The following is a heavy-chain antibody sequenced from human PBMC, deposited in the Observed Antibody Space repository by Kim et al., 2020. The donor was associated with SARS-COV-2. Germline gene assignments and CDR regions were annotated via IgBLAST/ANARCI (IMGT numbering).Heavy chain of an antibody. J-gene: IGHJ6*03. V-gene: IGHV3-66*04. CDR3: ARQTWGFYYYYMDV. D-gene: IGHD1-26*01. CDR1: GFTVTSSY. Sequence: GGSLRLSCAASGFTVTSSYISWVRQAPGRGLEWVSVVYSAGSTYYADSVKGRFSISRDTSKNTLYLQMNSLRAEDTAVYYCARQTWGFYYYYMDVWGKGTTVTVSS. CDR2: VYSAGST.